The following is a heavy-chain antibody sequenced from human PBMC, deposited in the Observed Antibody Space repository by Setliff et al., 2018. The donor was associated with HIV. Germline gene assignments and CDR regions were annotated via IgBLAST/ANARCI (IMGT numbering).Heavy chain of an antibody. CDR1: GYSFINYA. J-gene: IGHJ6*02. CDR3: ASSWSRIRYYGMDV. Sequence: ASVKVSCKTSGYSFINYAINWVRQAPGQGLQWMGWINTYSDETSYAQRLQGRVTMTTDTSTSTAYMELSSLRSDDTAVYYCASSWSRIRYYGMDVWGQGTTVTVSS. V-gene: IGHV1-18*04. D-gene: IGHD6-13*01. CDR2: INTYSDET.